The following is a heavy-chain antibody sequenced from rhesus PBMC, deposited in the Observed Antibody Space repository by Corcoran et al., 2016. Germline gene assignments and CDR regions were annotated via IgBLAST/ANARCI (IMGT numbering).Heavy chain of an antibody. V-gene: IGHV4-160*01. J-gene: IGHJ4*01. CDR2: VRSGGRT. D-gene: IGHD6-31*01. Sequence: QVQLQQWGAGLVKPSQTLSLTCAVYGGSISSHYWTWIRQTPGKGLEWIGRVRSGGRTNYNPSLKSRVTISIETSKNQFSLKVSSVTAADTAMYYCARDPDAAGTHFDSWGQGVLVTVSS. CDR1: GGSISSHY. CDR3: ARDPDAAGTHFDS.